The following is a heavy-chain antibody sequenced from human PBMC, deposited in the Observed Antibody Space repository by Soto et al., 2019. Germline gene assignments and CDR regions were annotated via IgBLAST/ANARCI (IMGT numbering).Heavy chain of an antibody. CDR2: IYSGGTT. CDR3: ARDGGPRGDYYYAMDV. V-gene: IGHV4-31*03. J-gene: IGHJ6*02. CDR1: GGSISRSSAYY. Sequence: QVQLQESGPGLVKPSQTLSLTCTVSGGSISRSSAYYWSWIRQHPEKGLEWIGYIYSGGTTNYNPSLSSRVTISLATANNPSSLNLSSVTAADTALYYSARDGGPRGDYYYAMDVWGQGTTVTVSS. D-gene: IGHD3-10*01.